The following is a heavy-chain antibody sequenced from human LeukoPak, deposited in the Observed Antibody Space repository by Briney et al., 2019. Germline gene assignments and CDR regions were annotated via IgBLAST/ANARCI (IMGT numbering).Heavy chain of an antibody. CDR2: IYYSGST. CDR3: AREPRELEPNWFDP. Sequence: SETLSLTCTVSGGSISSSSYYWGWIRQPPGKGLEWIGSIYYSGSTYYNPSLKSRVTISVDTSKNQFSLKLSSVTAADTAVYYCAREPRELEPNWFDPWGQGTLVTVSS. CDR1: GGSISSSSYY. V-gene: IGHV4-39*02. J-gene: IGHJ5*02. D-gene: IGHD1-1*01.